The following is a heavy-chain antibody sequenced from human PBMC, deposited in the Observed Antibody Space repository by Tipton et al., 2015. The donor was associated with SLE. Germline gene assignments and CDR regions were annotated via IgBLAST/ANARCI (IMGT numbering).Heavy chain of an antibody. CDR2: ISGSGDST. CDR3: AKDRGFGGRD. J-gene: IGHJ4*02. Sequence: SLRLSCTASGSTFNNYAMNWVRQAPGKGLEWVSGISGSGDSTFSGDSVKGRFTISRDNSKKTLYLQMNSLRAEDTAAYYCAKDRGFGGRDWGQGTLVTVSS. V-gene: IGHV3-23*01. D-gene: IGHD3-16*01. CDR1: GSTFNNYA.